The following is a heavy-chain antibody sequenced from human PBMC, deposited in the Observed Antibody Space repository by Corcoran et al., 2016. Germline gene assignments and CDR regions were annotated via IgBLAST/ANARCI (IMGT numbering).Heavy chain of an antibody. CDR2: IYYSGST. D-gene: IGHD2-8*01. Sequence: QVQLQESGPGLVKPSETLSLTCTVSGGSISSYYWSWIRQPPGKGLEWIGYIYYSGSTNYNPSLKSRVTISVDTSKNQFSLKLSSVTAADTAVYYWASMYGPYYYYGMDVWGQGTTVTVSS. J-gene: IGHJ6*02. CDR1: GGSISSYY. V-gene: IGHV4-59*01. CDR3: ASMYGPYYYYGMDV.